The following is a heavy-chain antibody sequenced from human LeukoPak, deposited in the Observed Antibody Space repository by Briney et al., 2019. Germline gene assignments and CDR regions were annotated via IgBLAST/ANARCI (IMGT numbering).Heavy chain of an antibody. CDR1: GFTFSSYA. CDR3: AKLNDYDSSGYYDY. J-gene: IGHJ4*02. Sequence: GVSLRLSCAASGFTFSSYAMSWVRQAPGKGLEWVSAISGSGGSTYYADSVKGRFTISRDNSKNTLYLQMNSLRAEDTAVYYCAKLNDYDSSGYYDYWGQGTLVTVSS. V-gene: IGHV3-23*01. D-gene: IGHD3-22*01. CDR2: ISGSGGST.